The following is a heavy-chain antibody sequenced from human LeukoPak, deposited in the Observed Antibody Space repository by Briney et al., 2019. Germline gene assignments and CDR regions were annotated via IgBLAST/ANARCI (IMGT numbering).Heavy chain of an antibody. J-gene: IGHJ4*02. V-gene: IGHV3-33*01. CDR1: GFTFSSYG. Sequence: GGSLRLSCAASGFTFSSYGMHWVRQAPGKGLEWVAVIWYDGSNKYYADSVKGRFTISRDNSKNTLYLQMNSLRAEDTAVYYCARSYSSSSGPFDYWGQGTLVTVSS. CDR3: ARSYSSSSGPFDY. D-gene: IGHD6-6*01. CDR2: IWYDGSNK.